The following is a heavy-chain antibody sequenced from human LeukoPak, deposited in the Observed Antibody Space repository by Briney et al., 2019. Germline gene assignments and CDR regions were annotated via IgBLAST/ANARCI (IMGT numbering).Heavy chain of an antibody. CDR1: GYTFTSYY. CDR2: INPSGGST. J-gene: IGHJ3*02. V-gene: IGHV1-46*01. CDR3: ARAYCSGGSCYSDAFDI. D-gene: IGHD2-15*01. Sequence: ASVKVSCKASGYTFTSYYMHWVRQAPGQGLEWMGIINPSGGSTSYAQKFQGRVTMTRDTSTSTVYMELSSLRSEDTAVYYCARAYCSGGSCYSDAFDIWGQGTMVTVSS.